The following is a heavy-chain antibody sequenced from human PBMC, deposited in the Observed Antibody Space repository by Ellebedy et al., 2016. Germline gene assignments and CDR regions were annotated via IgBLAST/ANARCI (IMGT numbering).Heavy chain of an antibody. Sequence: GESLKISCVASGFAFRNFFMTWVRQAPGGGLEWVSTISGGGDITVSADSVKGRFAISRDNSRNTLYLQMDSLRAADTAVYYCYYGHYSGYWGQGTLVTVSS. J-gene: IGHJ4*02. V-gene: IGHV3-23*01. CDR2: ISGGGDIT. CDR3: YYGHYSGY. CDR1: GFAFRNFF. D-gene: IGHD4-17*01.